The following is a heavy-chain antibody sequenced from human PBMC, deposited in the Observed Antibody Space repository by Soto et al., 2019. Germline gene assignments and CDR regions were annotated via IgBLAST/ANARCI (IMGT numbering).Heavy chain of an antibody. J-gene: IGHJ3*02. CDR1: GFSFTTNL. V-gene: IGHV3-30*03. Sequence: GSLRLSCAASGFSFTTNLMHWVRQAPGKGLQWVAVISYDGNSYYYADSVKGRFAISRDNSRNTLFLQMNSLRVEDTAVYYCARDRDCSRTTCYNAFDIWGQGTMVTVSS. CDR3: ARDRDCSRTTCYNAFDI. D-gene: IGHD2-2*02. CDR2: ISYDGNSY.